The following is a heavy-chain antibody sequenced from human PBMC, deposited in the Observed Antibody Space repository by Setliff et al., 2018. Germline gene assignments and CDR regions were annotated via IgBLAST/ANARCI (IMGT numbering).Heavy chain of an antibody. CDR2: ISYTGST. Sequence: SETLSLTCSVSGDSIFDNYWSWIRQSPGRGLEWIAYISYTGSTNYNPSLKSRVTISLDTSKNHFSLNLSSVTAADTAVYYCARGGGVAAAAWFDPWGQGTLVTVSS. J-gene: IGHJ5*02. CDR1: GDSIFDNY. V-gene: IGHV4-59*08. D-gene: IGHD6-13*01. CDR3: ARGGGVAAAAWFDP.